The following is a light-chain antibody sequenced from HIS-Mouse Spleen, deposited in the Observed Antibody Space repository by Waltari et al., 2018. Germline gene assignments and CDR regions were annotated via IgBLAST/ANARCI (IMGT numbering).Light chain of an antibody. V-gene: IGLV6-57*04. J-gene: IGLJ2*01. CDR1: SGSIASNY. CDR3: QSYDSSNVV. Sequence: NFMLTQPHSVSESPGKTVTISFTRSSGSIASNYVQWYQQRPGRAPTTVIYEDNQRPSGVPDRFSGSIDSSSNSASLTISGLKTEDEADYYCQSYDSSNVVFGGGTKLTVL. CDR2: EDN.